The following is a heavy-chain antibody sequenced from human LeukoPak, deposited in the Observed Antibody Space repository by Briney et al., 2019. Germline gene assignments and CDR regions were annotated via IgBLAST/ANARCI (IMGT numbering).Heavy chain of an antibody. J-gene: IGHJ4*02. CDR3: ARAPPGRYYYDSSGFHKTRHYFDY. CDR2: IKQDGSEK. D-gene: IGHD3-22*01. V-gene: IGHV3-7*04. CDR1: EFTFSIYW. Sequence: GGSLRLSCAASEFTFSIYWMSWVRQAPGKGLEWVANIKQDGSEKYFVDSVKGRFTISRDNAKNSLYLQMNSLRAEDTAVYYCARAPPGRYYYDSSGFHKTRHYFDYWGQGTLVTVSS.